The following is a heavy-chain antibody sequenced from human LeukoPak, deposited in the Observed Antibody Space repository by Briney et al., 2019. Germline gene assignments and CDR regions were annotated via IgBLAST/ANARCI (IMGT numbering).Heavy chain of an antibody. V-gene: IGHV1-8*01. D-gene: IGHD3-3*01. CDR3: ARDSMTSGVWSGQYWYFDL. CDR2: MNPNSGNT. J-gene: IGHJ2*01. Sequence: ASVKVSCKASGYTFTSYDINWVRQATGQGLEWMGWMNPNSGNTGYAQKFQGRVTMTRNTSISTAYMELSSLRSEDTAVYYCARDSMTSGVWSGQYWYFDLWGRGTLVTVSS. CDR1: GYTFTSYD.